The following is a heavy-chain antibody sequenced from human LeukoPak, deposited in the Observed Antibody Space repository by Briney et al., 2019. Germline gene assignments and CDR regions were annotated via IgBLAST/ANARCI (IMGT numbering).Heavy chain of an antibody. Sequence: SETLSLTCSVSGGSISSHYWSWIRQPPGKGLEWIGNVRYSGSTYCNPSLKSRVTISVDTYKNHFSLRLSSVTAADTAVYYCTRRREGSANRDYWGQGTLVTVSS. J-gene: IGHJ4*02. CDR1: GGSISSHY. D-gene: IGHD1-14*01. CDR2: VRYSGST. CDR3: TRRREGSANRDY. V-gene: IGHV4-59*04.